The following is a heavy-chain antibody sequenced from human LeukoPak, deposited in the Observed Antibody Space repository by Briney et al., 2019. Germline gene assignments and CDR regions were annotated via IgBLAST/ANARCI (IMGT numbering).Heavy chain of an antibody. V-gene: IGHV3-33*01. CDR3: ARAFYYDSGSYYGHFDY. Sequence: PGGSLRLSCVASGFSFGFNTYGMQWVRQTPGKGLEWVAVIWYDGGIKYYGDAVKGRFTISRDNSKSTLYLQMNSLRAEDTALYCCARAFYYDSGSYYGHFDYWGRGTLVTVSS. CDR1: GFSFGFNTYG. D-gene: IGHD3-10*01. CDR2: IWYDGGIK. J-gene: IGHJ4*02.